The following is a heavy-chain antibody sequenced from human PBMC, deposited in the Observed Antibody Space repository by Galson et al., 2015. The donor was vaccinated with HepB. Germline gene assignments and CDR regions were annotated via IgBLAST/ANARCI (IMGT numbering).Heavy chain of an antibody. D-gene: IGHD5-24*01. V-gene: IGHV3-66*01. J-gene: IGHJ3*02. CDR2: IYSGGSS. CDR1: GFTVSSNY. CDR3: ARDRFFMLEDDYPPLDAFDI. Sequence: SLRLSCAASGFTVSSNYMSWVRQAPGKGLEWVSVIYSGGSSYYADSVKGRFTISRDNSKNTLYLQMNSLRAEDTAVYYCARDRFFMLEDDYPPLDAFDIWGQGTMVTVSS.